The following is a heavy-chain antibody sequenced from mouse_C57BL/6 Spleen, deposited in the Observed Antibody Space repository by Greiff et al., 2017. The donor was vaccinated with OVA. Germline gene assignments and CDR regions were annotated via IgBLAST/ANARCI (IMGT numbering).Heavy chain of an antibody. J-gene: IGHJ4*01. CDR3: ASYVYGMEY. CDR1: GYTFTSYW. CDR2: IDPSDSYT. V-gene: IGHV1-69*01. Sequence: QVQLQQPGAELVMPGASVKLSCKASGYTFTSYWMHWVKQRPGQGLEWIGEIDPSDSYTNYNQKFKGKSTLTVDKSSSTAYMQLSSLTSEDSAVYECASYVYGMEYWGKGTSVTVS. D-gene: IGHD1-1*02.